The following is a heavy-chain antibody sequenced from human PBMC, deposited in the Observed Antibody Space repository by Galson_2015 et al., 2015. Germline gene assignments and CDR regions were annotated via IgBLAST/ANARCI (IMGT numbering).Heavy chain of an antibody. D-gene: IGHD2-2*01. V-gene: IGHV1-69*06. J-gene: IGHJ4*02. CDR1: GGSFSTYA. CDR3: ARASQDCSRASCPYNY. CDR2: ITPMFGTA. Sequence: SVKVSCKASGGSFSTYAISWVRQAPGQRLEWMGGITPMFGTANYAQSFQGRVTITADKSTTTAYMEVSSLRSEDTAVYYCARASQDCSRASCPYNYWGQGTLVTVSS.